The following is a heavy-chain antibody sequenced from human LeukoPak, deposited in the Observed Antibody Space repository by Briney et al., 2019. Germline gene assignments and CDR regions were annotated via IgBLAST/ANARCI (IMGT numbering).Heavy chain of an antibody. CDR3: ARVTYYDFWSGYYNYYYYYMDV. D-gene: IGHD3-3*01. CDR2: FDPEDGET. J-gene: IGHJ6*03. V-gene: IGHV1-24*01. Sequence: ASVKVSCKVSGYTLTELSMHWVRQAPGKGLEWMGGFDPEDGETIYAQKFQGRVTITRNTSISTAYMELSSLRSEDTAVYYCARVTYYDFWSGYYNYYYYYMDVWGKGTTVTVSS. CDR1: GYTLTELS.